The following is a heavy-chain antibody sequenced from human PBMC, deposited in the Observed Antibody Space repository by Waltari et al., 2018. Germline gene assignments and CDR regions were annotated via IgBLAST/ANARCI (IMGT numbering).Heavy chain of an antibody. D-gene: IGHD3-22*01. V-gene: IGHV3-30*18. J-gene: IGHJ4*02. CDR3: AKDQRYYDSSGFPSDY. CDR1: GFTFSSYG. Sequence: QVQLVESGGGVVQPGRSLRLSCAAYGFTFSSYGLHWVRRAPGKGLEWVAVIWYDGSNKYYADSVKGRFTISRDNSKNTLYLQMNSLRAEDTAMYYCAKDQRYYDSSGFPSDYWGQGTLVTVSS. CDR2: IWYDGSNK.